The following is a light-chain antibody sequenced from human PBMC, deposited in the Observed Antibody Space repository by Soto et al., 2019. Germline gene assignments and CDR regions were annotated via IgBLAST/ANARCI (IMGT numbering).Light chain of an antibody. CDR2: DVS. J-gene: IGLJ2*01. Sequence: QSALTQPASVSGSPGQSITISCTGTSSDVGGYNYVSWYQQHPGKAPKLIIYDVSDRPSGVSNRFSGSKSGNTASLTISGLQAEDEADYSCSSYTSSSTLFGGGTKLTVL. CDR3: SSYTSSSTL. V-gene: IGLV2-14*01. CDR1: SSDVGGYNY.